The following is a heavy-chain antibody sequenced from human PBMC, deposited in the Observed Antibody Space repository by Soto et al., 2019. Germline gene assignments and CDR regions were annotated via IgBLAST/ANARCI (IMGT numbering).Heavy chain of an antibody. CDR3: AHSLLPSYYDSSGYQYYFDY. CDR2: IYWNDDK. CDR1: GFSVSTIGVF. V-gene: IGHV2-5*01. D-gene: IGHD3-22*01. J-gene: IGHJ4*02. Sequence: GPTLVNPTQTLTLTFTFSGFSVSTIGVFVGWIRQPPGKALEWLALIYWNDDKRYSPSLKSRLTITKDTSKNQVVLTMTNMDPVDTATYYCAHSLLPSYYDSSGYQYYFDYWGQGTLVTVSS.